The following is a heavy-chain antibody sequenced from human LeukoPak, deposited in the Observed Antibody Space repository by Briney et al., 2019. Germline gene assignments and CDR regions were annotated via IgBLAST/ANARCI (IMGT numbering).Heavy chain of an antibody. CDR2: INPDGSGK. D-gene: IGHD3-16*01. CDR3: ASWGAGGNS. CDR1: GFSFSTYW. Sequence: GGSLGLSCEASGFSFSTYWMNWVRQVPGKGLDWVANINPDGSGKRYVDSVKGRFTIARDNADNSLSLQMNSLRAEDTAVYYCASWGAGGNSWGQGTLVTVSS. V-gene: IGHV3-7*01. J-gene: IGHJ4*02.